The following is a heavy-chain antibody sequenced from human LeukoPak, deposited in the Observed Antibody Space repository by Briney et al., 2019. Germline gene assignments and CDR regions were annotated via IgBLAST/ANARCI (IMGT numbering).Heavy chain of an antibody. Sequence: PSETLSLTCTVSGGSISSGGYYWSWIRQPPGKGLEWIGHIYHSGSTYYNPSLKSRVTISVDRSKNQFSLKLSSVTAADTAVYYCARARRKNCSSTSCYLWPDAFDIWGQGTMVTVSS. V-gene: IGHV4-30-2*01. CDR3: ARARRKNCSSTSCYLWPDAFDI. CDR2: IYHSGST. D-gene: IGHD2-2*01. J-gene: IGHJ3*02. CDR1: GGSISSGGYY.